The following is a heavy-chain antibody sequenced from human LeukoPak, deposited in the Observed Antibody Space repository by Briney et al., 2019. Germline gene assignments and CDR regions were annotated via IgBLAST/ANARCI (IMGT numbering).Heavy chain of an antibody. CDR2: ISYDGSNK. Sequence: GRSLRLFCAASGFTFSSYAMHWVRQAPGKGLEGVAVISYDGSNKYYADSVKGRFTISRDNSKNTLYLQMNSLRAEDTAVYYCAGGYCSSTSCYANGPIDYWGQGTLVTVSS. V-gene: IGHV3-30*04. CDR1: GFTFSSYA. CDR3: AGGYCSSTSCYANGPIDY. D-gene: IGHD2-2*01. J-gene: IGHJ4*02.